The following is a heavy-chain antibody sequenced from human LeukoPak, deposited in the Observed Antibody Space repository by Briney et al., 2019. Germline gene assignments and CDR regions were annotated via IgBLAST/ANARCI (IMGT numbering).Heavy chain of an antibody. Sequence: PSETLSLTCTVSGGPISTYYWSWIRQPPGKGLEWIGYIYHSGSTNYNPSLKSRVTISVDTSKKQFSLKLSSVTAADTAVYYCARAPDSFGVDYWGQGTLVTVSS. CDR2: IYHSGST. D-gene: IGHD2-15*01. CDR3: ARAPDSFGVDY. J-gene: IGHJ4*02. V-gene: IGHV4-59*12. CDR1: GGPISTYY.